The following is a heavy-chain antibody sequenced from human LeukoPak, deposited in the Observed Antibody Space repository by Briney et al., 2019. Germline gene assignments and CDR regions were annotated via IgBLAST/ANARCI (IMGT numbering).Heavy chain of an antibody. CDR1: GFTFSSYS. V-gene: IGHV3-21*01. D-gene: IGHD3-10*01. CDR2: ISSSSSYI. J-gene: IGHJ6*02. Sequence: GGSLRLSCAASGFTFSSYSMNWVRQAPGKGLEWVSSISSSSSYIYYADSVKGRFTISRDNAKNSLYLQMNSLRAEDTAVYCCARAGSGSYLYYGMDVWGQGTTVTVSS. CDR3: ARAGSGSYLYYGMDV.